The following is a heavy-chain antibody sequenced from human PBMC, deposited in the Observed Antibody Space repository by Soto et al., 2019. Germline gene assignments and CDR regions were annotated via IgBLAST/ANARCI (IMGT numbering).Heavy chain of an antibody. CDR1: GVTFSSYT. D-gene: IGHD2-15*01. Sequence: QVQLVQSGAEVKKPGSSVKVSCKASGVTFSSYTISWVRQAPGQGLEWMGRIIPILGIANYAQKFQGRVTITAEKSTRTAYMELSSLRSEDTDVYYCARGLIGQVLAPDYYYYGMDVWCHGTTVTVSS. V-gene: IGHV1-69*02. CDR3: ARGLIGQVLAPDYYYYGMDV. CDR2: IIPILGIA. J-gene: IGHJ6*02.